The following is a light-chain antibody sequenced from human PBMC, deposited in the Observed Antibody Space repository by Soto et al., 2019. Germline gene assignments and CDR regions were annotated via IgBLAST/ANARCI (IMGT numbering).Light chain of an antibody. CDR2: DAT. CDR3: LQYNTFPHS. Sequence: DIQMTQSPSTLSASIGDSVTLTCRASQIIARWLAWHQQKPGKAPNLVIYDATKLQSGVPSRFSATASGAEFTLTISGLQAEDFATYYCLQYNTFPHSFGQGTRLEI. J-gene: IGKJ2*03. V-gene: IGKV1-5*01. CDR1: QIIARW.